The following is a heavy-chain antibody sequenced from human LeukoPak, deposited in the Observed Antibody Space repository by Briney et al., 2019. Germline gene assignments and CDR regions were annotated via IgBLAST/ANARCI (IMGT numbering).Heavy chain of an antibody. CDR3: AKTFRAGVNFFDP. D-gene: IGHD3-10*01. CDR2: IGGSGLTT. V-gene: IGHV3-23*01. J-gene: IGHJ5*02. Sequence: GGSLRLSCAASGFTFSSYAMTWVRQAPGKGLEWVAIIGGSGLTTFYADSVKGRFTISRDTSKDTLYLQMNSLRAEDAALYYCAKTFRAGVNFFDPWGQGTLVTVSS. CDR1: GFTFSSYA.